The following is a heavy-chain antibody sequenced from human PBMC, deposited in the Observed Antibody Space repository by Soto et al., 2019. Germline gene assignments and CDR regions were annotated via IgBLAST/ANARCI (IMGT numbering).Heavy chain of an antibody. CDR3: TRIKEWLIRRRFHYFGMDV. CDR1: GLTFVAYT. V-gene: IGHV3-49*04. Sequence: GGSLRLSCTGSGLTFVAYTMSWVRQAPGKGLEWVGSIRSTAYGAPIEVAASVKDRFTISRDDSNGIAYLQMNSLKTEDAAIYYCTRIKEWLIRRRFHYFGMDVWGQGTTVTVSS. D-gene: IGHD6-19*01. J-gene: IGHJ6*02. CDR2: IRSTAYGAPI.